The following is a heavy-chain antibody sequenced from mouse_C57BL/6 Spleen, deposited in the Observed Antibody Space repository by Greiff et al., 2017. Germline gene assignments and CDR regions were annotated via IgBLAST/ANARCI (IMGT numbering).Heavy chain of an antibody. CDR3: ATDKGLLRYFDY. Sequence: VQLQQSGPELVKPGASVKMSCKASGYTFTDYNMHWVKQSHGKSLEWIGYINPNNGGTSYNQKFKGKATLTVNKSSSTAYMELRSLTSEDSAVYYCATDKGLLRYFDYWGQGTTLTVSS. J-gene: IGHJ2*01. D-gene: IGHD2-3*01. CDR1: GYTFTDYN. V-gene: IGHV1-22*01. CDR2: INPNNGGT.